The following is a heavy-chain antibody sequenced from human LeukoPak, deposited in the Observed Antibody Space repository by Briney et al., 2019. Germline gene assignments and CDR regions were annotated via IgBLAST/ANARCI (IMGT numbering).Heavy chain of an antibody. J-gene: IGHJ6*02. D-gene: IGHD6-19*01. V-gene: IGHV3-23*01. CDR1: GFTFSSYA. Sequence: GGSLRLSCAASGFTFSSYAMSWVRQAPGKGLEWVSAISGSGGSTYYADSVKGRFTISRDNSKNTLYLQMNSLRAEDTAVYYCAILPSVAGYYGMDVWGQGTTVTVSS. CDR3: AILPSVAGYYGMDV. CDR2: ISGSGGST.